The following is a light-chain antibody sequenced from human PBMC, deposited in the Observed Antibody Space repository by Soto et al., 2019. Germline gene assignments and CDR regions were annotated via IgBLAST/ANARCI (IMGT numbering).Light chain of an antibody. V-gene: IGKV1-39*01. CDR3: QLSYITSS. Sequence: DIHMTQSPSSLSASVGDRVPITCRASQSISSYLNWYQQKPGKAPALLIYAASSVQSGVPSTFSGSGSGTGFTLTIRRLQPEGFFIYSCQLSYITSSFGLGTKIEIK. CDR1: QSISSY. CDR2: AAS. J-gene: IGKJ2*01.